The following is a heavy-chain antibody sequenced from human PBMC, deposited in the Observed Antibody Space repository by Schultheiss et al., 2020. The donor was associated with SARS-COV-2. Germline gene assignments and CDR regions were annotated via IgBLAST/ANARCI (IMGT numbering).Heavy chain of an antibody. CDR3: ARHYTVVSPPDY. J-gene: IGHJ4*02. D-gene: IGHD4-23*01. CDR2: ICYSGST. V-gene: IGHV4-59*08. CDR1: GGSISSYC. Sequence: SETLSLTCTVSGGSISSYCWSWIRQPPGKGLEWIGYICYSGSTNYNPSLKSRVTISVDTSKKQVSLMLSSVTAADTAVYYCARHYTVVSPPDYWGQGTLVTVSS.